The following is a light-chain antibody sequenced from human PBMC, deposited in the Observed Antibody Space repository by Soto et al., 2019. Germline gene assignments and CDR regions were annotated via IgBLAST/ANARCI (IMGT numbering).Light chain of an antibody. J-gene: IGLJ1*01. Sequence: QSALTQPASVSGSPGESITISCSGTSSDVGGNNSVSWYQHHPGKPPKLILYDVGERPAVVSYRFSGSTSGNTASLTISGLQAADEADYFCGSFTSMMTNVFGSGTKLTVL. CDR2: DVG. CDR1: SSDVGGNNS. V-gene: IGLV2-14*03. CDR3: GSFTSMMTNV.